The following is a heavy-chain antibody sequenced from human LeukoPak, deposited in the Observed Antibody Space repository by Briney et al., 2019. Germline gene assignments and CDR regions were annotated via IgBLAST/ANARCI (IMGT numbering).Heavy chain of an antibody. CDR3: ARDGSIAAGRVP. CDR2: IIPILGIA. CDR1: GGTFSSYA. J-gene: IGHJ5*02. Sequence: SVKVSCKASGGTFSSYAISWVRQAPGQGLEWMGRIIPILGIANYAQKFQGRVTITADKSTSTAYMELSSLRSEDTAVYYCARDGSIAAGRVPWGQGTLVTVSS. D-gene: IGHD6-13*01. V-gene: IGHV1-69*04.